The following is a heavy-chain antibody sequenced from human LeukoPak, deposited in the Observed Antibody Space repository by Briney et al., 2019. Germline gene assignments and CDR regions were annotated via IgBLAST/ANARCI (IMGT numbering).Heavy chain of an antibody. CDR3: ARSRNCSASSCAFNWFDP. Sequence: GGSLRLSCAASGFTFSSYWMSWVRQAPGKGLEWVANIKQDGSEKYYVDSVKGRFTISRDNAKNSLYLQMNSLRAEDTAVYYCARSRNCSASSCAFNWFDPWGQGTLVTVSS. CDR2: IKQDGSEK. D-gene: IGHD2-15*01. J-gene: IGHJ5*02. V-gene: IGHV3-7*03. CDR1: GFTFSSYW.